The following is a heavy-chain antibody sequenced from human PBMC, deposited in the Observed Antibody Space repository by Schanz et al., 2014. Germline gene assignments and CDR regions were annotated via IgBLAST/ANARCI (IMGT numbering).Heavy chain of an antibody. CDR1: GFGFDDYA. V-gene: IGHV3-23*04. CDR3: ARGREVVAKIFDV. CDR2: ISGSGVTI. Sequence: VQLVESGGGLVKPGRSLRLSCVASGFGFDDYAMSWVRQTPGKGLEWVSVISGSGVTIYYADSVKGRFTISRDNSKNTLYLQMNSLRAEDTGVYYCARGREVVAKIFDVWGQGTMVTVSS. J-gene: IGHJ3*01. D-gene: IGHD3-22*01.